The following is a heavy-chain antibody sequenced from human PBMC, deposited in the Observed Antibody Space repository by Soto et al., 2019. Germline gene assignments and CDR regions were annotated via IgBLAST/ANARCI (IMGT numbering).Heavy chain of an antibody. CDR1: GYTFTSYD. CDR2: MNPNSGNT. D-gene: IGHD4-4*01. CDR3: ARAVTTSGAYYYYMDV. Sequence: ASVKVSCKASGYTFTSYDINWVRQATGQGLEWMGWMNPNSGNTGYAQKFQGRVTMTRNTSISTAYMELSSLRSEDTAVYYCARAVTTSGAYYYYMDVWGKGTTVTVSS. V-gene: IGHV1-8*01. J-gene: IGHJ6*03.